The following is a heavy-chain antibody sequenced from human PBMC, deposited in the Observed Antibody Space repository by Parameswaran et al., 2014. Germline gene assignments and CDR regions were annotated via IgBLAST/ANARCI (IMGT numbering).Heavy chain of an antibody. Sequence: PGKGLEWIGYIYYSGSTNYNPSLKSRVTISVDTSKNQFSLKLSSVTAADTAVYYCARDRGGYSYGSWANDRYGMDVWGQGTTVTVSS. CDR3: ARDRGGYSYGSWANDRYGMDV. D-gene: IGHD5-18*01. CDR2: IYYSGST. V-gene: IGHV4-59*13. J-gene: IGHJ6*02.